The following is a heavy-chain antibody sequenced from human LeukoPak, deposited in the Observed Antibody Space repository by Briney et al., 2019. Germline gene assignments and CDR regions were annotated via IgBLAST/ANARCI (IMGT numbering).Heavy chain of an antibody. CDR3: TTGSIAVAGTASYYYYYYGMDV. Sequence: GGSLRLSCAASGFTVSSNHMSWVRQAPGKGLEWVGRIKSKTDGGTTDYAAPVKGRFTISRDDSKSTLYLQMNSLKTEDTAVYYCTTGSIAVAGTASYYYYYYGMDVWGQGTTVTVSS. D-gene: IGHD6-19*01. CDR2: IKSKTDGGTT. V-gene: IGHV3-15*01. J-gene: IGHJ6*02. CDR1: GFTVSSNH.